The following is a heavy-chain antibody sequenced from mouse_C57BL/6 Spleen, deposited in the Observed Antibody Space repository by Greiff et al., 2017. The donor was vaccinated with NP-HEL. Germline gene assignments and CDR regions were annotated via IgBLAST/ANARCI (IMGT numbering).Heavy chain of an antibody. V-gene: IGHV1S81*02. J-gene: IGHJ2*01. Sequence: QVQLQQPGAELVKAGASVKMSCKASGYTFTSYWMHWVKQRLGQGLEWFAETNPTNGRTYYSEQFKSKATLTVVKSSSTAYMRLSGPTFEDPAVYYCARIKKIVATYRGYRGQGITLTVSS. CDR3: ARIKKIVATYRGY. D-gene: IGHD1-1*01. CDR1: GYTFTSYW. CDR2: TNPTNGRT.